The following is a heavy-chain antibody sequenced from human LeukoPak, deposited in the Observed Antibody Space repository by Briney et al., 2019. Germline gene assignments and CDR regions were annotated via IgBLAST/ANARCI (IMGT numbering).Heavy chain of an antibody. CDR1: GGSISSYY. CDR2: IYYSGST. J-gene: IGHJ5*02. CDR3: ARSALYGGPYNWFDP. D-gene: IGHD5-12*01. V-gene: IGHV4-59*01. Sequence: SETLSLTCTVSGGSISSYYWSWIRQPTGKGLEWIGYIYYSGSTNYNPSPKSRVTISVDTSKNQFSLKLSSVTAADTAVYYCARSALYGGPYNWFDPWGQGTLVTVSS.